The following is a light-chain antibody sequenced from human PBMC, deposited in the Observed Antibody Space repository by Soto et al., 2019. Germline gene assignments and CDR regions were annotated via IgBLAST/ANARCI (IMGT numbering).Light chain of an antibody. Sequence: QSVLTQPASVSGSPGQSITISCTGTTSDVGSYNLVSWYQQHPGKAPKLIIYEVSERPSGVSTRFSGSKSGNMASLTISGLQAEDEAEYYCCSYATPRQFGGETKVTVL. V-gene: IGLV2-23*02. CDR2: EVS. J-gene: IGLJ2*01. CDR1: TSDVGSYNL. CDR3: CSYATPRQ.